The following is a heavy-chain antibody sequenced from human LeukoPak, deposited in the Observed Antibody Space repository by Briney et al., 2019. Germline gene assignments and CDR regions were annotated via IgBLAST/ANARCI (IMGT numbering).Heavy chain of an antibody. V-gene: IGHV3-53*01. CDR2: IYSGGTT. CDR3: ARGSPMLRGRPFDY. CDR1: GFTVSSSY. J-gene: IGHJ4*02. D-gene: IGHD3-10*01. Sequence: GGSLRLSCAASGFTVSSSYMSWVRQAPGKGLEWVSVIYSGGTTYYADSVKGRFTISRDNSKNTLYFQMNSLRAEDTAVYYCARGSPMLRGRPFDYWGQGTLVTVSS.